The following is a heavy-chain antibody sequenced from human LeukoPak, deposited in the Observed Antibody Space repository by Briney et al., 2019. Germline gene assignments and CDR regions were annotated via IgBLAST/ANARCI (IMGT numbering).Heavy chain of an antibody. CDR1: GFTFSSYA. CDR3: ARAKIAAAGTGAFDV. V-gene: IGHV3-23*01. CDR2: FSATDGSA. Sequence: GGPLRLSCASSGFTFSSYAMTWVRQAPGKGLECVSAFSATDGSAQYAESVEGRFTISRDNSKNTLFLQMNSLEAEDTAVYYCARAKIAAAGTGAFDVWGQGTLVTVSS. D-gene: IGHD6-13*01. J-gene: IGHJ3*01.